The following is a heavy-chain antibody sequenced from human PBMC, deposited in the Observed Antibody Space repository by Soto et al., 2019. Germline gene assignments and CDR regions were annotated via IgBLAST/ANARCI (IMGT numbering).Heavy chain of an antibody. CDR1: GGTFSSYA. CDR3: ARSQGSSTSLEIYYYYYYGMDV. CDR2: ILPISGTA. V-gene: IGHV1-69*01. Sequence: QVQPVQSGAEVKKPGSSVKVSCKASGGTFSSYAISWVRQAPGQGLEWMGGILPISGTANYAQKFQGRVTITADESTSTGYVGLSSLRSEDTAVYYCARSQGSSTSLEIYYYYYYGMDVWGQGTTVTVSS. J-gene: IGHJ6*02. D-gene: IGHD2-2*01.